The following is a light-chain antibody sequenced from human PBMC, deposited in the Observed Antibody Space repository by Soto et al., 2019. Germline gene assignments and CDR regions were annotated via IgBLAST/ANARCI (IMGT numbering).Light chain of an antibody. CDR1: SSDVGSYNL. CDR3: CSYAGSSTYVV. CDR2: EVS. J-gene: IGLJ2*01. Sequence: QSALTQPASVSGSPGQSITISCTGTSSDVGSYNLVSWYQQHPCKAPKLMIYEVSKRPSGVSNRFSGSKSGNTASLTISGLQAEDEADYYCCSYAGSSTYVVFGGGTNLTVL. V-gene: IGLV2-23*02.